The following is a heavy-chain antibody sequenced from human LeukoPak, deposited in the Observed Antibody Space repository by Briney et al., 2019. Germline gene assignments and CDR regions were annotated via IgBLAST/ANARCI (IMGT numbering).Heavy chain of an antibody. CDR3: AREAKPDYDILTGYYPHYYYYYYMDV. V-gene: IGHV1-18*01. CDR2: MSGYNGNP. CDR1: GYSFTTYG. J-gene: IGHJ6*03. Sequence: ASVEVSCKASGYSFTTYGINWVRQAPGQGLEWMGWMSGYNGNPNYAEKFQGRVTMTTDTSTGTAYMELSRLRSDDTAVYYCAREAKPDYDILTGYYPHYYYYYYMDVWGKGTTVTVSS. D-gene: IGHD3-9*01.